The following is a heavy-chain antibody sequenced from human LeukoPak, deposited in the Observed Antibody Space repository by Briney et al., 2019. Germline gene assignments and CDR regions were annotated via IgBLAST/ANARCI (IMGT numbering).Heavy chain of an antibody. CDR1: GYTFTGYY. V-gene: IGHV1-2*02. Sequence: ASVKVSCKASGYTFTGYYMHWVRQAPGQGLEWMGWINPNSGGTNYAQKFQGRVTMTRNTSISTAYMELSSLRSEDTAVYYCARLPHYDFWSGYYPDYWGQGTLVTVSS. CDR2: INPNSGGT. D-gene: IGHD3-3*01. CDR3: ARLPHYDFWSGYYPDY. J-gene: IGHJ4*02.